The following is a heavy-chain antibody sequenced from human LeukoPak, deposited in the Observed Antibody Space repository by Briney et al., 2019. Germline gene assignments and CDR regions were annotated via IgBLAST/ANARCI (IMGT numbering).Heavy chain of an antibody. CDR2: INTSGST. V-gene: IGHV4-4*07. Sequence: PSETLSFTCTVSGGSISSYYWSWIRQSAGKGLEWIGRINTSGSTNYNPSLTSRVTTSIDKSKNQFSLKLSSVTAADTAVYYCARGGCCTSTSCYEFDYWGQGTLVTVSS. CDR1: GGSISSYY. D-gene: IGHD2-2*01. J-gene: IGHJ4*02. CDR3: ARGGCCTSTSCYEFDY.